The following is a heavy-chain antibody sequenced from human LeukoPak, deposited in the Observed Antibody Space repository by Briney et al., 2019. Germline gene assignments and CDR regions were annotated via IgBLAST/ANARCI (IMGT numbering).Heavy chain of an antibody. V-gene: IGHV3-23*01. Sequence: GGSLRLSCRASGFIVSQNFMTWVRQAPGKGLEWVSAISGSGGSTYYADSVKGRFTISRDNSKNTLYLQMNSLRAEDTAVYYCAKVAEEGPSGFDPWGQGTLVTVSS. J-gene: IGHJ5*02. CDR2: ISGSGGST. D-gene: IGHD1-26*01. CDR3: AKVAEEGPSGFDP. CDR1: GFIVSQNF.